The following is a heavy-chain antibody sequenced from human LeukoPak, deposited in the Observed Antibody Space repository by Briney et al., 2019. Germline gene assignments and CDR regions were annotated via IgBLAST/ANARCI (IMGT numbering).Heavy chain of an antibody. CDR2: IKSDGSST. V-gene: IGHV3-74*01. CDR3: AREPMGFTGY. D-gene: IGHD2-8*02. J-gene: IGHJ4*02. CDR1: GITFSSSW. Sequence: GRFLRLSCAASGITFSSSWMHWVRQAPGKGLVWVSRIKSDGSSTSYADSVKGRFTISRDNAKNMVYLQMNSLRAEDTAVYYCAREPMGFTGYWGQGTLVTVSS.